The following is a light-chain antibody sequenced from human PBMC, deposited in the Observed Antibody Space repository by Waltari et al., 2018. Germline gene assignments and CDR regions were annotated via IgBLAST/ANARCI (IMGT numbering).Light chain of an antibody. Sequence: DIVMTQSPDSLAVSLGERATINCKSSRSVLDSSNNQNYLACYQHKPRQPPKLLMYWASTRESGVPDRFSCSGSGTDFTLTISSLQAEDVAVYYCQQYYGRGTFGQGTKLEIK. J-gene: IGKJ2*01. V-gene: IGKV4-1*01. CDR3: QQYYGRGT. CDR2: WAS. CDR1: RSVLDSSNNQNY.